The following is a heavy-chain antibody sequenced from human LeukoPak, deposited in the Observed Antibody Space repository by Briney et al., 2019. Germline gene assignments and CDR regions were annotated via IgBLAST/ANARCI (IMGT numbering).Heavy chain of an antibody. D-gene: IGHD3-10*01. V-gene: IGHV4-59*01. J-gene: IGHJ4*02. CDR3: ARLVRGLFDY. CDR1: GGSISSYY. CDR2: IYYSGST. Sequence: KPSETLSLTCTVSGGSISSYYWSWIRQPPGKGLEWIGYIYYSGSTNYNPSLKSRVTISVDTSKNQFSLKLSSVTAADTAVYYCARLVRGLFDYWGQGTLVTVSS.